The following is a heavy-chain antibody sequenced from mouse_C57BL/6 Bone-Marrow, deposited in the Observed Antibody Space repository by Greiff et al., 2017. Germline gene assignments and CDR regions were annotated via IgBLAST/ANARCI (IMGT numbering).Heavy chain of an antibody. Sequence: QVQLQQSGAELVKPGASVTMSCKASGYTFTTYPIAWMKQNPGKSLEWIGNFHPYNDDTKYNEKFKGKATLTVEKSSSTVYLELSRLTSDDSAVYYCARKEDGYYRAWFAYWGQGTLVTVSA. CDR1: GYTFTTYP. D-gene: IGHD2-3*01. J-gene: IGHJ3*01. CDR3: ARKEDGYYRAWFAY. V-gene: IGHV1-47*01. CDR2: FHPYNDDT.